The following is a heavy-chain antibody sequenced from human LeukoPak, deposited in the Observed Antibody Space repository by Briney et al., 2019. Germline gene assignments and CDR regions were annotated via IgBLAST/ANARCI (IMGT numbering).Heavy chain of an antibody. CDR1: GGSISSSSYY. D-gene: IGHD3-3*01. CDR2: IYYSGIT. V-gene: IGHV4-39*07. Sequence: PSETLSLTCTVSGGSISSSSYYWGWIRQPPGKGLESIGSIYYSGITYYNPSLKSRVTISVDTSKNQFSLKLSSVTAADTAVYYCASRSSIWSGYQDTLYYFDSWGQGTLVTVSS. J-gene: IGHJ4*02. CDR3: ASRSSIWSGYQDTLYYFDS.